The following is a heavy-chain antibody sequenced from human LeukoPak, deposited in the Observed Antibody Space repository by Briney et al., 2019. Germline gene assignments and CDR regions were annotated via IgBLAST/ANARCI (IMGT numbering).Heavy chain of an antibody. CDR1: GFSVSRNY. J-gene: IGHJ4*02. CDR3: AKSLGAVTTALIGY. V-gene: IGHV3-23*01. Sequence: GGSLRLSCAASGFSVSRNYMSWVRQAPGKGLEWVSSISGTGDNTYYADSVKGRFTISRDNSKNTLYLQMNSLRAEDTAVYYCAKSLGAVTTALIGYWGQGTLVTVSS. D-gene: IGHD1-26*01. CDR2: ISGTGDNT.